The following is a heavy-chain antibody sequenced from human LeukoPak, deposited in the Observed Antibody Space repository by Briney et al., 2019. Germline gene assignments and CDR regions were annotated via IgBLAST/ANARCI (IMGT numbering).Heavy chain of an antibody. CDR1: GYTFTNYA. V-gene: IGHV1-69*06. Sequence: SVKVSCKASGYTFTNYAMNWVRQAPGQGLEWMGGIIPVFGTANYAEKFQDRVTITADKSTSTAYMELSSLRSEDTAMYYCAINQAGYCGGGSCYRHEFYYMDVWGKGTSVTVSS. CDR2: IIPVFGTA. CDR3: AINQAGYCGGGSCYRHEFYYMDV. J-gene: IGHJ6*03. D-gene: IGHD2-15*01.